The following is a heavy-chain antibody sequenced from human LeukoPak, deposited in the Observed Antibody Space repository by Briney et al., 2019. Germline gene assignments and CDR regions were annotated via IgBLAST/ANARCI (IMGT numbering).Heavy chain of an antibody. D-gene: IGHD3-3*02. V-gene: IGHV3-30*03. CDR2: ISYDGSNK. CDR1: GFTFSSYG. Sequence: GGSLRLSCAASGFTFSSYGMHWVRQAPGKGLEWVAVISYDGSNKYYADSVKGRFTISRDNAKNTLYLQMNSLRADDTAVYYCVREISDWFDPWGQGTLVSVSS. CDR3: VREISDWFDP. J-gene: IGHJ5*02.